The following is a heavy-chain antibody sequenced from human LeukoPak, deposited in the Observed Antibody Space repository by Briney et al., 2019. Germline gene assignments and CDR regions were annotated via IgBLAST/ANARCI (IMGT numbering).Heavy chain of an antibody. CDR3: ARDTIVGATRGYFDY. CDR1: GGTFSSYA. CDR2: IIPILGIA. Sequence: SVRVSCKASGGTFSSYAISWVRQPPGQGLEWMGMIIPILGIANYAQKFQGRVTITADKSTSTAYMELSSLRSEDTAVYYCARDTIVGATRGYFDYWGQGTLVTVSS. D-gene: IGHD1-26*01. J-gene: IGHJ4*02. V-gene: IGHV1-69*04.